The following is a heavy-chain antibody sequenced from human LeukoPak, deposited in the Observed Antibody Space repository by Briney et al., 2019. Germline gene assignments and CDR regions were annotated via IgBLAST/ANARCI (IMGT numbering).Heavy chain of an antibody. Sequence: GGSLRLSCAASAFSLSAYNMNWVRQAPGKGLEWVSSISYTGTYIYYADSVKGRFTISRDNAQNSLYLQMNSLRAEDTAVYYWGRGPYNYGWGSYPKDYWGQGTWVTVSS. CDR1: AFSLSAYN. V-gene: IGHV3-21*04. D-gene: IGHD3-10*01. J-gene: IGHJ4*02. CDR2: ISYTGTYI. CDR3: GRGPYNYGWGSYPKDY.